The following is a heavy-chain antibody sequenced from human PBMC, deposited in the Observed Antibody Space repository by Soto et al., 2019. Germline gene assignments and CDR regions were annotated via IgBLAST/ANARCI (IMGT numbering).Heavy chain of an antibody. V-gene: IGHV1-24*01. Sequence: GASVKVSCKVSGYTVTDLSIHWVRQAPGKGLEWMGNFEPEDGERIYAQKFQGRVKVTEDTSTNTAYLELSSLTSDDTALYYCAGELQKKEITPPHYNRMDVWGQGTTVTVS. CDR2: FEPEDGER. CDR1: GYTVTDLS. J-gene: IGHJ6*02. CDR3: AGELQKKEITPPHYNRMDV. D-gene: IGHD1-20*01.